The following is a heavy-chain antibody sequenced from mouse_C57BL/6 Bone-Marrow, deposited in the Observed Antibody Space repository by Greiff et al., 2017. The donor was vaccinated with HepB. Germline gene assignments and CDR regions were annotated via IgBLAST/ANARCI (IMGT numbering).Heavy chain of an antibody. CDR2: IYPRSGNT. CDR1: GYTFTSYG. V-gene: IGHV1-81*01. D-gene: IGHD1-1*01. Sequence: VQLQQSGAELARPGASVKLSCKASGYTFTSYGISWVKQRTGQGLEWIGEIYPRSGNTYYNEKFKGKATLTADKSSSTAYMELRSLTSEDSAVYFCASPYYGSSYDYFDYWGQGTTLTVSS. J-gene: IGHJ2*01. CDR3: ASPYYGSSYDYFDY.